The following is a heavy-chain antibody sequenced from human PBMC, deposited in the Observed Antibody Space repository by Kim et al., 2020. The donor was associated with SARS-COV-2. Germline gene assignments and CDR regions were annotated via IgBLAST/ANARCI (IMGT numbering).Heavy chain of an antibody. Sequence: GGSLRLSCAASGFTFSSYWMHWVRQAPGKGLVWVSRINSDGSSTSYADSVKGRFTISRDNAKNTLYLQMNSLRAEDTAVYYCARVSGGQYDSSGLDYWGQGTLVTVSS. V-gene: IGHV3-74*01. CDR3: ARVSGGQYDSSGLDY. CDR2: INSDGSST. J-gene: IGHJ4*02. D-gene: IGHD3-22*01. CDR1: GFTFSSYW.